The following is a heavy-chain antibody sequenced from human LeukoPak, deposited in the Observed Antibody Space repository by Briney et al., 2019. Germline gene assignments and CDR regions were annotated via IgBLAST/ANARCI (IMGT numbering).Heavy chain of an antibody. CDR3: ARAHRDYYYYYMDV. CDR2: IYSGGST. V-gene: IGHV3-53*01. J-gene: IGHJ6*03. CDR1: GFTVSSNY. Sequence: GGSLRLSCAASGFTVSSNYMSWVRQAPGKGLEWVSVIYSGGSTYYADSVKGRFTISRDNSKNTLYLQMNSLRAEDTAVYYCARAHRDYYYYYMDVWGKGTTVTVSS.